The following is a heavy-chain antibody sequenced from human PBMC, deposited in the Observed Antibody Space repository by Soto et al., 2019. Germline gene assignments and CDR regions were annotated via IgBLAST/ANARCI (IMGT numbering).Heavy chain of an antibody. CDR3: GATMVRGVIISWFDP. V-gene: IGHV4-39*01. Sequence: SETLSLTCTVAGGSISSSSYYWGWIRQPPGKGLEWIGSIYYSGSTYYNPSLKSRVTISVDTSKNQFSLKLSSVTAADTAVYYCGATMVRGVIISWFDPWGQGTLVTVSS. D-gene: IGHD3-10*01. CDR1: GGSISSSSYY. J-gene: IGHJ5*02. CDR2: IYYSGST.